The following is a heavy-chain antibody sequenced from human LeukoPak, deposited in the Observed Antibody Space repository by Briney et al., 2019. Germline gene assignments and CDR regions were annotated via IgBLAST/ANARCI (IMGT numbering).Heavy chain of an antibody. V-gene: IGHV1-24*01. Sequence: ASVKVSCKVSGYTLTELSMHWVRQAPGKGLEWMGGFDPEDGETIYAQKFQGRVTMTEDTSTDTAYMELSSPRSEDTAVYYCATETTYYDSSGSWAFDIWGQGTMVTVSS. D-gene: IGHD3-22*01. J-gene: IGHJ3*02. CDR3: ATETTYYDSSGSWAFDI. CDR2: FDPEDGET. CDR1: GYTLTELS.